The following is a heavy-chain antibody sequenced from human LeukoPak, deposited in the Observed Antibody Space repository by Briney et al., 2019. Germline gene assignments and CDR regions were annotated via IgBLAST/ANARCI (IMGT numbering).Heavy chain of an antibody. D-gene: IGHD3-3*01. J-gene: IGHJ4*02. Sequence: AGGSLRLSCAASRLTFRMYSMNGARHAPGKGLEGVSYIWSISSTIYYADTVKGRFTITRDNAKNSLYLEMNSLRAEDTAVYYCARPLSPLYDSNDYGGQGTLVPVSS. CDR3: ARPLSPLYDSNDY. CDR2: IWSISSTI. CDR1: RLTFRMYS. V-gene: IGHV3-48*01.